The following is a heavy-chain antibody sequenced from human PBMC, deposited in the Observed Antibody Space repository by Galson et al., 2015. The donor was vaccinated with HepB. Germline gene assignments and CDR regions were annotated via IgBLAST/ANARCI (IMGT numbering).Heavy chain of an antibody. Sequence: SLRLSCAASGFTFDDFAMHWVRQAPGKGLEWVSYINSSSSTIYYADSVKGRFTISRDNAKNSLYLQMNSLRAEDTAVYYCARGGATKGDYWGQGTLVTVSS. CDR1: GFTFDDFA. CDR3: ARGGATKGDY. D-gene: IGHD5-24*01. V-gene: IGHV3-48*01. J-gene: IGHJ4*02. CDR2: INSSSSTI.